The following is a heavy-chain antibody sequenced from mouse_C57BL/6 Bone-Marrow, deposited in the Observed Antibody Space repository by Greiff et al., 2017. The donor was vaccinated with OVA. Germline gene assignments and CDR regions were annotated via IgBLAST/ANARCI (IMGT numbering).Heavy chain of an antibody. J-gene: IGHJ2*01. CDR1: GYTFTSYW. D-gene: IGHD1-1*01. CDR3: ARWGLRTVVAPFDY. Sequence: VQLQQPGAELVRPGTSVKLSCKASGYTFTSYWMHWVKQRPGQGLEWIGVIDPSDSSTNYNQKFKGKATLTVDTSSSTAYMQLSSLTSEDSAVYYCARWGLRTVVAPFDYWGQGTTLTVSS. CDR2: IDPSDSST. V-gene: IGHV1-59*01.